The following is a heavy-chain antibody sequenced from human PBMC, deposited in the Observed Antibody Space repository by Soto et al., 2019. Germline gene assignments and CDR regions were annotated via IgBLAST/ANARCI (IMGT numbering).Heavy chain of an antibody. CDR2: IYSGGST. CDR3: ARSYYYDSSGYLYDAFDI. V-gene: IGHV3-53*02. J-gene: IGHJ3*02. Sequence: EVQLVETGGGLIQPGGSLRLSCAASGFTVSSNYMSWVRQAPGKGLEWVSVIYSGGSTYYADSVKGRFTISRDNSKNTLYLQMNCLRAEDTAVYYCARSYYYDSSGYLYDAFDIWGQGTMVTVSS. CDR1: GFTVSSNY. D-gene: IGHD3-22*01.